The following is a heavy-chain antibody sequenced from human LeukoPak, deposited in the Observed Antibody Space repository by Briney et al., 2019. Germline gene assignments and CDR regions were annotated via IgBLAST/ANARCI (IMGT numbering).Heavy chain of an antibody. D-gene: IGHD4-11*01. CDR2: VHVTRGT. CDR3: ARADSNYFYYYYGMDV. J-gene: IGHJ6*02. V-gene: IGHV4-4*07. CDR1: GGSISSHY. Sequence: SETLSLTCSVSGGSISSHYWSWIRQPAGKGLEWIGRVHVTRGTNYNPSLKSRVTISVDTSKNQFSLKLSSVTAADTAVYYCARADSNYFYYYYGMDVWGQGTTVTVSS.